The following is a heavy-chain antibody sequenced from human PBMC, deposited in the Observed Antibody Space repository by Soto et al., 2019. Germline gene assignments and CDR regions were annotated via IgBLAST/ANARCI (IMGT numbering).Heavy chain of an antibody. V-gene: IGHV1-69*12. CDR1: GGAFSDYA. CDR3: ASWLKGPDSGNYYYGMDV. D-gene: IGHD3-22*01. Sequence: QVQLVQSGAEVKKPGSSVKVSCKASGGAFSDYAFSWVRQAPGQGLEWLGGIMPIFRAPDYAQKFQGRVTITADEFTRTAYMEMNSLRSADTAVYYCASWLKGPDSGNYYYGMDVWGQGTTVTVS. CDR2: IMPIFRAP. J-gene: IGHJ6*02.